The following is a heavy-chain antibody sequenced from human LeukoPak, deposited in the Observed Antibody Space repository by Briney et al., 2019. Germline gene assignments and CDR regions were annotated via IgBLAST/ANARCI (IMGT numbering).Heavy chain of an antibody. CDR3: ARGALVGDWFDP. J-gene: IGHJ5*02. D-gene: IGHD2-15*01. Sequence: SETLSLTCTVSGYSISSGYYWGWIRQPPGKGLEWIGSIYYSGSTYYNPSLKSRVTISVDTSKNQFSLKLSSVTAADTAVYYCARGALVGDWFDPWGQGTLVTVSS. CDR2: IYYSGST. CDR1: GYSISSGYY. V-gene: IGHV4-38-2*02.